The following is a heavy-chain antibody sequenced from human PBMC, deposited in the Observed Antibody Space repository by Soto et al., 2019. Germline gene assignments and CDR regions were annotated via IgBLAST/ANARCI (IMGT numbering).Heavy chain of an antibody. V-gene: IGHV3-21*01. CDR2: ISSSSSYI. CDR3: ATEEMPAAGTTPHF. J-gene: IGHJ4*02. CDR1: GYTFSSYS. Sequence: PGGSLRLSCAASGYTFSSYSMNWVRQAPGKGLEWVSSISSSSSYIYYADSVKGRFTISRDNAKNTLYLQMNSLRAEDTAVYYCATEEMPAAGTTPHFWGRGTMGTVSS. D-gene: IGHD1-7*01.